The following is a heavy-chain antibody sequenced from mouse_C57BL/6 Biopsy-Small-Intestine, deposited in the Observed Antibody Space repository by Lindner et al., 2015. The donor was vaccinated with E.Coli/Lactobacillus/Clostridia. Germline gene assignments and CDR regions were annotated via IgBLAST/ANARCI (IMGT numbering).Heavy chain of an antibody. CDR1: GYSFTGYY. CDR2: INPSTGGT. CDR3: ARAYYSNYDWFAY. Sequence: VQLQESGPELVKPGASVKISCKASGYSFTGYYMNWVKQSPEKSLEWIGEINPSTGGTTYNQKFKAKATLTVDKSSSTAYMQLKSLTSEDSAVYYCARAYYSNYDWFAYWGQGTLVTVSA. J-gene: IGHJ3*01. V-gene: IGHV1-42*01. D-gene: IGHD2-5*01.